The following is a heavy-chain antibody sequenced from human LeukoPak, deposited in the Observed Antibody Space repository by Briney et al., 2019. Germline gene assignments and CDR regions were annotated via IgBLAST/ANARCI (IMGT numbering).Heavy chain of an antibody. CDR1: GFTVSSNYA. V-gene: IGHV3-23*01. CDR2: MSGSDGRT. CDR3: AKTSYYGSGSELPDH. Sequence: GRSLRLSCAPSGFTVSSNYAMSWVRQAPGKGLEWVSAMSGSDGRTYYTDSLRGRFTISRDNSKNTLYLQMNSLRAEDTAVYYCAKTSYYGSGSELPDHWGQGSLVTVSS. J-gene: IGHJ4*02. D-gene: IGHD3-10*01.